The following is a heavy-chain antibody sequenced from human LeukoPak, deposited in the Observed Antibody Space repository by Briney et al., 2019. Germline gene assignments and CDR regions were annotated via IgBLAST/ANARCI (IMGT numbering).Heavy chain of an antibody. CDR2: IYHSGST. J-gene: IGHJ6*03. D-gene: IGHD3-9*01. CDR1: GYSISSGYY. CDR3: ARGIITINYYSMDV. V-gene: IGHV4-38-2*02. Sequence: SETLSLTCTVSGYSISSGYYWDWIRQPPGKGLEWIGSIYHSGSTNYNPSLKSRVTMSVDTSKNQFSLKLTSVTAADTAVYYCARGIITINYYSMDVWGKGTTVTLSS.